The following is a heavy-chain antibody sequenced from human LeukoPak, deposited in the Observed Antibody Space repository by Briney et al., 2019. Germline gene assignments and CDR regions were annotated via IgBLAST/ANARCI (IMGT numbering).Heavy chain of an antibody. CDR2: ISYDGSNK. CDR3: ARDRWVTPRGAYYYGMDV. V-gene: IGHV3-30-3*01. J-gene: IGHJ6*02. D-gene: IGHD4-23*01. CDR1: GFTFSSYA. Sequence: GRSLRLSCAASGFTFSSYAMHWVRQAPGKGLEWVAVISYDGSNKYYADSVKGRFTISRDNSKNTLYLQMNSLRAEDTAVYYCARDRWVTPRGAYYYGMDVWGQGTTVTVSS.